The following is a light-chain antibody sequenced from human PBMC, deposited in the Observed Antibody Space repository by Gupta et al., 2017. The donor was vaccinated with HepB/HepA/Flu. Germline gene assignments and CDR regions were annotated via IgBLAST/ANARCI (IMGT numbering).Light chain of an antibody. CDR1: QSVSSN. V-gene: IGKV3-15*01. CDR3: QQYNSWPALT. Sequence: ELVMTQSPATLSVSPGDRATLSCRASQSVSSNLDWYQQKPGQAPRLLIYGASTRATGIPARFSGSGSGTEFTLTISSLQSEDFAAYYCQQYNSWPALTFGGGTKVEIK. CDR2: GAS. J-gene: IGKJ4*01.